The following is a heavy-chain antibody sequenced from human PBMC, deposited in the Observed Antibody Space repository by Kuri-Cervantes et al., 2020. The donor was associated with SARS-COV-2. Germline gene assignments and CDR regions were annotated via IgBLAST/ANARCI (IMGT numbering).Heavy chain of an antibody. CDR2: IYTSGST. J-gene: IGHJ4*02. D-gene: IGHD3-16*02. Sequence: SETLSLTCTVSGGSISSGSYYWSWIRQPAGKGLEWIGYIYTSGSTNYNPSLKSRVTISVDTSKNQFSLKLSSVTAADTAVYYCARDTVMITFGGVIVYPDYWGQGTLVTVSS. CDR1: GGSISSGSYY. CDR3: ARDTVMITFGGVIVYPDY. V-gene: IGHV4-61*09.